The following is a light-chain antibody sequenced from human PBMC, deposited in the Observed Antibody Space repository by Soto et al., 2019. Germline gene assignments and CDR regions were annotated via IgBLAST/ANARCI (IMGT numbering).Light chain of an antibody. V-gene: IGKV3-11*01. Sequence: EIVLAQSPATLSLSPGERATLSCRASQSVSISLAWYQQKPGQAPRLLIHDASNRATGVPARFSGSGSGTDFTLTVSSLEPEDFALYYCQQRSNWPPEITFGQGTRLEIK. J-gene: IGKJ5*01. CDR2: DAS. CDR1: QSVSIS. CDR3: QQRSNWPPEIT.